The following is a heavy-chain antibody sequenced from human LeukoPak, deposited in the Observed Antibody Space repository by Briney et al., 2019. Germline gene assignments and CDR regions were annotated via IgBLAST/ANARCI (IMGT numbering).Heavy chain of an antibody. D-gene: IGHD6-19*01. CDR2: ISGDGGST. Sequence: GGSLRLSCAASGFTFEDYAMHWVRHAPGKGLEWVYLISGDGGSTYYADSVKGRFTISRDNSKNSLYLQMNSLRAEDMALYYCAKDSHSSGWFPNLDYWGEGTLVTVSS. V-gene: IGHV3-43*02. CDR1: GFTFEDYA. CDR3: AKDSHSSGWFPNLDY. J-gene: IGHJ4*02.